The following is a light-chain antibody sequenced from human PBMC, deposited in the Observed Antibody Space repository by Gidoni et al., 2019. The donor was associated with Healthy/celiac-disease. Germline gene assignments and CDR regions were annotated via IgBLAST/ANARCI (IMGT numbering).Light chain of an antibody. J-gene: IGLJ2*01. CDR3: QAWDSSSVV. CDR2: QDS. CDR1: KWGDKY. Sequence: SYELTQPPSVSVSPGQTASITCSGDKWGDKYACWYQQKPEQSPVLVIYQDSKRPSGIPERFSGSTSGNTATLTISGTQAMDEADYYCQAWDSSSVVFGGGTKLTVL. V-gene: IGLV3-1*01.